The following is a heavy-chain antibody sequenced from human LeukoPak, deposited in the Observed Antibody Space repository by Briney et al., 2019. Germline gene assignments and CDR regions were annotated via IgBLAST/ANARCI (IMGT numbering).Heavy chain of an antibody. D-gene: IGHD4-17*01. CDR1: GYSFTNYW. J-gene: IGHJ5*02. V-gene: IGHV5-51*01. Sequence: GESLKISCKGFGYSFTNYWIGWVRQMPGKGLEWMGIIFPGDSDTRYSPSFQGQVTISADKSISTAYLQWSSLKASDTAMYYCARALDYGDYGGWFDPWGQGTLVTVSS. CDR2: IFPGDSDT. CDR3: ARALDYGDYGGWFDP.